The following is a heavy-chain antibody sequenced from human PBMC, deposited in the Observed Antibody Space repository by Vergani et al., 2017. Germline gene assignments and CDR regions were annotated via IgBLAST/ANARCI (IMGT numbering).Heavy chain of an antibody. J-gene: IGHJ4*02. CDR3: ARDNAARFDS. CDR2: IHSTGDT. CDR1: VGSLSGYY. Sequence: QVQLQESGPGLMKPSEPLSLNCTVSVGSLSGYYWVWIRQPPGKGLEWIGYIHSTGDTNYNPSLMSRVTISVDTSKNQFSLHLRSVTAADTALYFCARDNAARFDSWGQGALFTVSS. V-gene: IGHV4-59*01.